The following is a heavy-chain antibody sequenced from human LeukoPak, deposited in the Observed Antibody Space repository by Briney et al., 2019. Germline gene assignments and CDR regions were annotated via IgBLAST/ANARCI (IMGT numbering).Heavy chain of an antibody. D-gene: IGHD4-17*01. J-gene: IGHJ4*02. CDR2: ISSSGSTI. Sequence: PGGSLRLSCAASGFTFSDYYMSWIRQAPGKGLEWVSYISSSGSTIYYADSVKGRFTISRDNAKNSLYLQMNSLRAEDTAVYYCARALDYGDYPLHYWGQGTLVTVSS. CDR1: GFTFSDYY. CDR3: ARALDYGDYPLHY. V-gene: IGHV3-11*01.